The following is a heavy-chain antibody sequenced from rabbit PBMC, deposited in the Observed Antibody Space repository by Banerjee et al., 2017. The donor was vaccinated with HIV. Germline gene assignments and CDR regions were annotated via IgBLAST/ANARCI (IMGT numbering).Heavy chain of an antibody. J-gene: IGHJ6*01. CDR3: ARDSGTSFSSYGMDL. V-gene: IGHV1S40*01. Sequence: QSLEESGGDLVKPEGSLTLTCTASGFSFSSSYYMCWVRQAPGKGLECIACIYGDRSGSTYYANWAKGRFTISRTSSTTVTLEVTSLTAADTATYFCARDSGTSFSSYGMDLWGQGTLVTVS. CDR1: GFSFSSSYY. D-gene: IGHD8-1*01. CDR2: IYGDRSGST.